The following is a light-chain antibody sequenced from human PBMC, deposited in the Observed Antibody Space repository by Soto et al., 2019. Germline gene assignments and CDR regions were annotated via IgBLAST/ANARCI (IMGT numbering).Light chain of an antibody. CDR3: CSYAGSYTHV. Sequence: QSVLTQPRSVSGSPGQSVTISCTGTSSDVGGYNYVSWYQQHPGKAPKLMIYDVSNRPSGVPDRFSGSKSGNTASLTISGIQAEDEADYYCCSYAGSYTHVFGTGTKLTVL. CDR1: SSDVGGYNY. V-gene: IGLV2-11*01. J-gene: IGLJ1*01. CDR2: DVS.